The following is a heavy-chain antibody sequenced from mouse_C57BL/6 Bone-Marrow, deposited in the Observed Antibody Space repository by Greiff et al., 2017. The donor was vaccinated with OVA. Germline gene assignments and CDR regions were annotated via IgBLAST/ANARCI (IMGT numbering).Heavy chain of an antibody. Sequence: EVKLVESGGDLVKPGGSLKLSCAASGFTFSSYGMSWVRQTPDKRLEWVATISSGGSYTYYPDSVKGRFTISRDNAKNTLYLQMSSLKSEDTAMYYCARHGYGSSPHWYFDVWGTGTTVTVSS. D-gene: IGHD1-1*01. CDR1: GFTFSSYG. J-gene: IGHJ1*03. V-gene: IGHV5-6*01. CDR3: ARHGYGSSPHWYFDV. CDR2: ISSGGSYT.